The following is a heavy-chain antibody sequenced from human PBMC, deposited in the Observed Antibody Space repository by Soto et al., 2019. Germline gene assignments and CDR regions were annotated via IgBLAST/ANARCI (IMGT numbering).Heavy chain of an antibody. CDR2: IIPILGIA. D-gene: IGHD2-2*01. CDR1: GGTFSSYT. V-gene: IGHV1-69*08. CDR3: ARDRGIVVVPAAMAGYYYCYMVA. Sequence: QVQLVQSGAEVKKPGSSVKVSCKASGGTFSSYTISWVRQAPGQGLEWMGRIIPILGIANYAQKFQGRVTSAPDKATSTAYMELSTLRSEDTAVYYCARDRGIVVVPAAMAGYYYCYMVAGGKGTTVTVSS. J-gene: IGHJ6*03.